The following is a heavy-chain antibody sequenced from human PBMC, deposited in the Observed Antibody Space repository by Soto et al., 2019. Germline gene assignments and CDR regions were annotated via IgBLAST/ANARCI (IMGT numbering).Heavy chain of an antibody. V-gene: IGHV3-48*03. CDR3: ARGGTEWFDP. CDR2: ISSSGSTI. D-gene: IGHD1-26*01. CDR1: GFTFSSYE. Sequence: GSLRLSCAASGFTFSSYEMNWVRQAPGKGLEWVSYISSSGSTIYYADSVKGRFTISRDNAKHSLYLQMNSLRAEDTAVYYCARGGTEWFDPWGQGTLVTVSS. J-gene: IGHJ5*02.